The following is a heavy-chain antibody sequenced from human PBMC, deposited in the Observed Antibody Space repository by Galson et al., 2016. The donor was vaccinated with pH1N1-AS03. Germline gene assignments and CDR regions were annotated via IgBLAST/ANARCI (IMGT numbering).Heavy chain of an antibody. D-gene: IGHD6-19*01. Sequence: SETLSLTCAVSGYSISSGYYWGWIRQPPGKGLEWIGSIYHSRSTSYNPSLKNRVTISLDTSKNQFSLKLSSVTAADTAVYYCARSPRIIAVTGTFPGHFDPWGQGTLVTVSS. J-gene: IGHJ5*02. CDR1: GYSISSGYY. CDR2: IYHSRST. CDR3: ARSPRIIAVTGTFPGHFDP. V-gene: IGHV4-38-2*01.